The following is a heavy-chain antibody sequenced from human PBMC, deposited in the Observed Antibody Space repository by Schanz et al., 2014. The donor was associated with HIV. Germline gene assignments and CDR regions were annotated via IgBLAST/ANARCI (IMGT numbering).Heavy chain of an antibody. Sequence: EVQLLESGGGLEQPGGSLRLSCAASGFNFNNYAMTWVRQAPGKGLEWVSSISESGGRSYYADSVNGRFTISRDNSKNTLYLQMNNLRAEDTAVYYCAKDRNYYDSKYRGKGNYYYYYGMDVWGQGTLATVSS. J-gene: IGHJ6*02. CDR1: GFNFNNYA. D-gene: IGHD3-22*01. V-gene: IGHV3-23*01. CDR3: AKDRNYYDSKYRGKGNYYYYYGMDV. CDR2: ISESGGRS.